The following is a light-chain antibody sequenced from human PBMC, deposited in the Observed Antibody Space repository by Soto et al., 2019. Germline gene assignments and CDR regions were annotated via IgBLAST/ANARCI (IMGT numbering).Light chain of an antibody. CDR3: HQYGISPQT. CDR1: RRLSDNY. V-gene: IGKV3-20*01. CDR2: DAS. J-gene: IGKJ2*01. Sequence: EFMLTQSPGTLSLSPGERATLSCRASRRLSDNYLAWYQQKPGQAPRLLGHDASSRPTGIQDGFSGGGSGTDFTLTISRLEPEDFAVYYCHQYGISPQTFGQGTKLEIK.